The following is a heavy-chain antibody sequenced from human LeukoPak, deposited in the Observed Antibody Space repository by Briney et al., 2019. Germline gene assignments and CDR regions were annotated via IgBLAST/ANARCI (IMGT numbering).Heavy chain of an antibody. D-gene: IGHD5-12*01. CDR1: GFTFSSYW. CDR2: IKQDGSEK. CDR3: ASPGGATDLDY. J-gene: IGHJ4*02. V-gene: IGHV3-7*01. Sequence: GGSLRLSCAASGFTFSSYWMSWVRQAPGKGLEWVADIKQDGSEKYYVDSVKGRFTVSRDNAKNSLYLQMNSLRAEDTAVYYCASPGGATDLDYWGQGTLVTVSS.